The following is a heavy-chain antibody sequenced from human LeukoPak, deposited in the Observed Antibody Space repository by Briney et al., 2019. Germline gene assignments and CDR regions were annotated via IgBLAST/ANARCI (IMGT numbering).Heavy chain of an antibody. V-gene: IGHV4-4*07. Sequence: SQTLSPTCTASGASITTYNCSWVRQHAGKGLEWLGRIYASGSTYFNPSLKSRVTMSLDTSKNQFSLRLSSVTAADTALYYCARDYAVETAARINYFYYYMDVWGKGTTVTVSS. CDR1: GASITTYN. CDR2: IYASGST. J-gene: IGHJ6*03. CDR3: ARDYAVETAARINYFYYYMDV. D-gene: IGHD5-18*01.